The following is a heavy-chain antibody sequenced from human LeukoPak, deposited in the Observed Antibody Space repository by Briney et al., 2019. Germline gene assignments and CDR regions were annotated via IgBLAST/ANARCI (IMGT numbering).Heavy chain of an antibody. CDR1: GYTFSSSD. V-gene: IGHV1-8*01. CDR2: MNPNSGNT. J-gene: IGHJ4*02. Sequence: GASVKVSCKASGYTFSSSDINWVRQATGLGLEWMGWMNPNSGNTYYAQRFQGRVTMTRDTSISTAYMEVSSLRSEDTAVCYCARGNIAVPGTPYYFEYWGQGTLVTVSS. D-gene: IGHD6-19*01. CDR3: ARGNIAVPGTPYYFEY.